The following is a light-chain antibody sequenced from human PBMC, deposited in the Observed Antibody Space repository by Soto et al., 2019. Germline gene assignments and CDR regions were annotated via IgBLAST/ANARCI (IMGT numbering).Light chain of an antibody. CDR3: QQYDNYWT. CDR2: DAS. V-gene: IGKV1-5*01. Sequence: DIQMTQSPSTLSASVGDRFTITCRASQSISSWLAWYQQKPGKAPKLLIYDASSLESGVPSRFSGSGSGTEFTLTISRLQPDDFATYYCQQYDNYWTFGQGTTVDIK. CDR1: QSISSW. J-gene: IGKJ1*01.